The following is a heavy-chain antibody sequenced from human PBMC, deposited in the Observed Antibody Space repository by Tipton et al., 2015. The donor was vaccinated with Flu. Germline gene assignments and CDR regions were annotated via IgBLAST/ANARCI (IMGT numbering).Heavy chain of an antibody. D-gene: IGHD5-24*01. CDR1: GPPITSGSYF. J-gene: IGHJ4*02. Sequence: TLSLTCTVSGPPITSGSYFWSWIRQPAGKDLEWIGRIYTSGSTNYNPSLESRVTISMDTSKNQFSLKLSPVTAADTAMYYCTRGRSGNNFYFDSWGQGTLVTVSS. CDR2: IYTSGST. V-gene: IGHV4-61*02. CDR3: TRGRSGNNFYFDS.